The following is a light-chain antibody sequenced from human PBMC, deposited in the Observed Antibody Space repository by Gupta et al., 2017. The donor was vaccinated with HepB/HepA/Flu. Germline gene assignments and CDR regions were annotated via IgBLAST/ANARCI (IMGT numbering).Light chain of an antibody. CDR3: QQTNSFPIT. CDR1: QIISNL. J-gene: IGKJ5*01. V-gene: IGKV1-12*01. Sequence: DIQGTQCPSSLSASVGDGVTIICRASQIISNLLAWYQRKPGKAPRLLISAASTLQSGVPSRFSDSEPGTDFTLTIGGLRPEDFPPFSCQQTNSFPITFGHGTRVDIK. CDR2: AAS.